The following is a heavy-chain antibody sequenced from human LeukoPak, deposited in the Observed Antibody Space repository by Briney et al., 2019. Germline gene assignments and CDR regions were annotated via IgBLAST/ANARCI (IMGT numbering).Heavy chain of an antibody. J-gene: IGHJ3*02. V-gene: IGHV3-53*01. Sequence: GGSLRLSCAASGFTLSSNYMSWVRQAPGKGLEWVSVIYSGGSTYYADSVKGRFTISRDNSKNTLYLQMNSLRAEDTAVYYCARDPIAVAGTGAFDIWGQGTMVTVSS. CDR3: ARDPIAVAGTGAFDI. CDR1: GFTLSSNY. CDR2: IYSGGST. D-gene: IGHD6-19*01.